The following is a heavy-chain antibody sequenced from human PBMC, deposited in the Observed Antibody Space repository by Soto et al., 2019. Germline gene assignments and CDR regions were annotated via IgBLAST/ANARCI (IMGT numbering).Heavy chain of an antibody. CDR2: ILYAGSNK. Sequence: GGSLRLSCAASGFTFSNYGMHWVRQTPGKGLEWVALILYAGSNKYYADSMKGRFTISRDNSKNTLYLQVSSLRAEDTAVYYCAKSRDAYNFYFYYGMDVWGQVTTVTVSS. D-gene: IGHD2-2*01. J-gene: IGHJ6*02. CDR1: GFTFSNYG. V-gene: IGHV3-30*18. CDR3: AKSRDAYNFYFYYGMDV.